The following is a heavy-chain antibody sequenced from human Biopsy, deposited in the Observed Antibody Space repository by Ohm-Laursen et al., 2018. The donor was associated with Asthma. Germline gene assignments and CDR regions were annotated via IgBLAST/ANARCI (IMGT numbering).Heavy chain of an antibody. J-gene: IGHJ4*02. CDR3: ARGISRVTGLFDHFDS. Sequence: SETLSLTCTASYGSITSGGYYWTWIRQHPGKGLEWIGFIYYSGSTNYQPSLKSRVTISVDTSKNQFSLKLRSVTAADAAVYYCARGISRVTGLFDHFDSWGQGTLVTVSS. V-gene: IGHV4-61*08. CDR1: YGSITSGGYY. CDR2: IYYSGST. D-gene: IGHD2-21*02.